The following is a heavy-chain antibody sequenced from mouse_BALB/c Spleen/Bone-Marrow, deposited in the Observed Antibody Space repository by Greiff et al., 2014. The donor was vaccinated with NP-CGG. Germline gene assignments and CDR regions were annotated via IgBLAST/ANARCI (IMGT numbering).Heavy chain of an antibody. CDR1: GYAFTDYL. Sequence: QVQLQQSGAELVRPGTSVKVSCKASGYAFTDYLMEWLKQRPGQGLEWIGVINPGSGSTNYNEKFKDKATLTADKSSSTAYMQLSSLSSASSSVFFCARYDGYFDYWGQGTILTGFS. D-gene: IGHD2-3*01. V-gene: IGHV1-54*01. CDR2: INPGSGST. CDR3: ARYDGYFDY. J-gene: IGHJ2*01.